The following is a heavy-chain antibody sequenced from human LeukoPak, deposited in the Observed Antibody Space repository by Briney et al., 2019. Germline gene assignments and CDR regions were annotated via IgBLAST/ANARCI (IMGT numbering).Heavy chain of an antibody. D-gene: IGHD3-22*01. Sequence: ASVKVSCKASGYTFTGYYMHWVRQAPGQGLEWMGWMNPNSGNTGYAQKFQGRVTITRNTSISTAYMELSSLRSEDTAIYYCARMYYYDSSGSHINWFDPWGQGTLVTVSS. CDR1: GYTFTGYY. CDR3: ARMYYYDSSGSHINWFDP. V-gene: IGHV1-8*03. J-gene: IGHJ5*02. CDR2: MNPNSGNT.